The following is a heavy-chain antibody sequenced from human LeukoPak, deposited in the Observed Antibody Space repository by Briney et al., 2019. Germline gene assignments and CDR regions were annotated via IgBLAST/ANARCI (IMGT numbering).Heavy chain of an antibody. D-gene: IGHD1-26*01. CDR2: IRYDGSNK. Sequence: GGSLRLSCAASGFTFSSYGMHWVRQAPGKGLEWVAFIRYDGSNKYYADSVKGRFTISRDNSKNTLYLQMNSLRAEDTAVYYCARDKIVGATHFDYWGQGALVTVSS. CDR1: GFTFSSYG. CDR3: ARDKIVGATHFDY. V-gene: IGHV3-30*02. J-gene: IGHJ4*02.